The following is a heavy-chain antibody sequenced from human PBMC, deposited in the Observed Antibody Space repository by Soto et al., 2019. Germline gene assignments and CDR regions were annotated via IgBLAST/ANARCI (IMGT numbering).Heavy chain of an antibody. Sequence: EVQLLESGGGLVQPEGSLRLSCAASGFTFSNYAMNWVRQAPGKGLEWVSAISDSGGSTHYADSVKGRFTISRDNSKNTLYLQVNSLRADDTAIYYCATGWRMAAAYSDYWGQGTLVTVSS. D-gene: IGHD6-6*01. V-gene: IGHV3-23*01. J-gene: IGHJ4*02. CDR3: ATGWRMAAAYSDY. CDR1: GFTFSNYA. CDR2: ISDSGGST.